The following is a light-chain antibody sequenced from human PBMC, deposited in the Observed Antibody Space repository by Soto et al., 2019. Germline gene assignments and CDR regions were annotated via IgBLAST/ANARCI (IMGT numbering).Light chain of an antibody. Sequence: QSVLTQPPSVSAAPGQKFTISCSGSRSNIGNNYVSWYQQLPGTAPKLLIYDNNKRPSGIPDRFSGSKSGTSATLGITGLQTGDEADYYCGTWDSSLNGVVFGGGTKLTVL. J-gene: IGLJ2*01. CDR3: GTWDSSLNGVV. CDR1: RSNIGNNY. V-gene: IGLV1-51*01. CDR2: DNN.